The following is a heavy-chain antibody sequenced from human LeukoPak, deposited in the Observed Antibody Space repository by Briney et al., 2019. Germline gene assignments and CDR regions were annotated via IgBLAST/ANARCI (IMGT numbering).Heavy chain of an antibody. D-gene: IGHD3-9*01. CDR2: IYYSGST. Sequence: SETLSLTCTASGGSISSYYWSWIRQPPGKGLEWIGYIYYSGSTNYNPSLKSRVTISVDTSKNQFSLKLSSVTAADTAVYYCARGGDILTGYRDAFDIWGQGTMVTVSS. J-gene: IGHJ3*02. CDR1: GGSISSYY. CDR3: ARGGDILTGYRDAFDI. V-gene: IGHV4-59*01.